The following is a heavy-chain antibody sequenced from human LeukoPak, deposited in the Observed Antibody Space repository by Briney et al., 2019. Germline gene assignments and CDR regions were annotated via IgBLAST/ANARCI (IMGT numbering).Heavy chain of an antibody. CDR3: ARGYAYGDTGSFDY. J-gene: IGHJ4*02. CDR1: GGSISGFY. CDR2: IHYSGST. D-gene: IGHD4-17*01. Sequence: PSETLSHTCTVSGGSISGFYWSWIRQPPGKRLEWIGYIHYSGSTTCNPSFKSRVTISVDTSKNQFSLRLSSVTAADTALYYCARGYAYGDTGSFDYWGQGALVTVSS. V-gene: IGHV4-59*01.